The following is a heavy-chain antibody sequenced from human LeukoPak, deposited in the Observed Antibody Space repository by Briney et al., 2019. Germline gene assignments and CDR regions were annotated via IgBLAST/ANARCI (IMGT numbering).Heavy chain of an antibody. CDR1: GFTFSSYG. CDR3: AKDRPTGGAVAGKIDY. J-gene: IGHJ4*02. D-gene: IGHD6-19*01. V-gene: IGHV3-30*02. Sequence: PGGSLRLSCAASGFTFSSYGMHWVRQAPGKGLEWVTFIRYDGSNKYYADSVKGRFTISRDNSKNTLYLQMNSLRAEDTAVYYCAKDRPTGGAVAGKIDYWGQGTLVTVSS. CDR2: IRYDGSNK.